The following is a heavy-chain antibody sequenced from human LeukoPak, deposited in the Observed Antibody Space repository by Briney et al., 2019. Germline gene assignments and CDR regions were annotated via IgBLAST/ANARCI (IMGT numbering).Heavy chain of an antibody. J-gene: IGHJ1*01. D-gene: IGHD2-15*01. V-gene: IGHV4-59*12. CDR1: GGSMRSYY. CDR2: IYYSGST. CDR3: ATTWAASGAQYFQH. Sequence: PSETLSLTCTVSGGSMRSYYWSWIRQPPGKWMEWIGFIYYSGSTSYNPSLKSRVSISVDTSKNQFSLNLRSVTAADTAVYYCATTWAASGAQYFQHWGQGTLVTVSS.